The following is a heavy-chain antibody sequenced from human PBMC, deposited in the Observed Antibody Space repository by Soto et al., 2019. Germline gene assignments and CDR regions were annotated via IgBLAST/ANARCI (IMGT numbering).Heavy chain of an antibody. V-gene: IGHV4-59*01. Sequence: SETLSLTCTVSGGSISRYYWSWIRQAPGRGLEWIGNIFSSGSTNYNPSLKSRVAISVDTSKNQVSLKLNAVTTADTAVYYCAREYYDFWSVTYSYYGLDVWGQGTTVTVSS. D-gene: IGHD3-3*01. CDR2: IFSSGST. CDR1: GGSISRYY. CDR3: AREYYDFWSVTYSYYGLDV. J-gene: IGHJ6*02.